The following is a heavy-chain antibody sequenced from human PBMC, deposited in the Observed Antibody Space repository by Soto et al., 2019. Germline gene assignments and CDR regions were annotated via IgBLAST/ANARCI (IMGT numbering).Heavy chain of an antibody. J-gene: IGHJ4*02. CDR3: ARESEDLTSNFDY. Sequence: GGSLRLSCAASGFTFTRYSMNWVRQAPGKGLEWVSSISSTTNYIYYADSMKGRFTVSRDNAKNSVYLEMNSLSAEDTAVYYCARESEDLTSNFDYWGQGTQVTVSS. V-gene: IGHV3-21*01. CDR1: GFTFTRYS. CDR2: ISSTTNYI.